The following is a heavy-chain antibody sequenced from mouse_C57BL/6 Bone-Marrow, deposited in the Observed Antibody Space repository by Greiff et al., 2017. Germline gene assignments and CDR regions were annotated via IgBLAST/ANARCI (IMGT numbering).Heavy chain of an antibody. CDR2: IDPSDSYT. Sequence: QVQLQQPGAELVMPGASVKLSCKASGYTFTSYWMHWVKQRPGQGLEWIGEIDPSDSYTNYNQKFKGKSTLTVDKSSSTAYMQLSSLTSEDSAVYYCAGLAAMDYWGQGTSVTVSS. CDR1: GYTFTSYW. CDR3: AGLAAMDY. V-gene: IGHV1-69*01. J-gene: IGHJ4*01.